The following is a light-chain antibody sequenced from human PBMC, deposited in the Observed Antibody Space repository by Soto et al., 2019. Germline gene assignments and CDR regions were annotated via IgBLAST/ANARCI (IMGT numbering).Light chain of an antibody. Sequence: QSALTQPASVSGSPGQSITISCTGTSSDVGGYNFVSWYQQHPDKAPKLMIYDVTNRPSGVSNRFSGSKSGNTASLTISGLQAEDVADYYCSSYTSISTYVFGTGSTLTVL. J-gene: IGLJ1*01. CDR3: SSYTSISTYV. CDR2: DVT. V-gene: IGLV2-14*01. CDR1: SSDVGGYNF.